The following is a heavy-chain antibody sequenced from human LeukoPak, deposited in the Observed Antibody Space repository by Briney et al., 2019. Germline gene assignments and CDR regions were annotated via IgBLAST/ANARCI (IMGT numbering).Heavy chain of an antibody. CDR1: GYSISSGYY. D-gene: IGHD6-6*01. V-gene: IGHV4-38-2*02. J-gene: IGHJ6*03. CDR2: IFHSGIT. Sequence: SETLSLTCTVSGYSISSGYYWGWIRQPPGKGLEWIGTIFHSGITYYNPSLKSRVTISVDTSKNQFSLKLSSVTAADTAVYYCATMARIAARPMYYYYYYMDVWGKGTTVTVSS. CDR3: ATMARIAARPMYYYYYYMDV.